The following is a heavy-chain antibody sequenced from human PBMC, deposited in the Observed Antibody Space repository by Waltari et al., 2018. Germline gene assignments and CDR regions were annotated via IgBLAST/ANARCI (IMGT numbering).Heavy chain of an antibody. Sequence: EVQLLESGGGLVQPGGSLRLSCAASGFTFRNYGMSWVRQAPGKGLEWVSGISGRGDSTYFPDPVKGRFTISRDNSKNAVYLQMNSLRAEDTAVYYCAKGPPEGSGYFTWLHYWGQGTRVTVSS. CDR1: GFTFRNYG. CDR3: AKGPPEGSGYFTWLHY. CDR2: ISGRGDST. D-gene: IGHD3-3*01. V-gene: IGHV3-23*01. J-gene: IGHJ4*02.